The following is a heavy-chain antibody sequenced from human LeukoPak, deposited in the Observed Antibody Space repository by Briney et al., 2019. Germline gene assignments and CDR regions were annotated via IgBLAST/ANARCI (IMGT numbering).Heavy chain of an antibody. CDR2: ISVYNGNT. D-gene: IGHD5-12*01. CDR3: ARDSGYSGYVLFDY. V-gene: IGHV1-18*01. CDR1: GYTFTIYG. J-gene: IGHJ4*02. Sequence: ASVKVSFKASGYTFTIYGISWVRQAPGQGLEWMGWISVYNGNTNYAQKLQGRVTMTTDTSTRTAYMELRSLRFDDTAVYYCARDSGYSGYVLFDYWGQGTLVTVSS.